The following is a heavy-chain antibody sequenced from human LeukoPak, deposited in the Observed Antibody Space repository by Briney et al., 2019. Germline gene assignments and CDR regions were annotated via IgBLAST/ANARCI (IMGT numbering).Heavy chain of an antibody. J-gene: IGHJ3*02. Sequence: GGSLRLSCAASGFTFSSYEMNWVRQAPGKGLEWVSYISSSGSIIYYAESVKGRSTISRDNAKNSLYLQMNSLRAEDTAVYYCAREDSGYDNNAFDIWGQGTMVTVSS. CDR2: ISSSGSII. CDR1: GFTFSSYE. CDR3: AREDSGYDNNAFDI. V-gene: IGHV3-48*03. D-gene: IGHD5-12*01.